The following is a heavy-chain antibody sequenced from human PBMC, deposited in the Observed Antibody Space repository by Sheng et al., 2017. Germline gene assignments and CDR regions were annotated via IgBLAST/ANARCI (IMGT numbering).Heavy chain of an antibody. Sequence: QVQLVQSGAEARKPGSSVKVSCKASGGAFGTYAIGWVRQAPAQGLEWMGGIVPAFGTTKYAQKFQGRVTFTADASTNIAYMELRSLKSEDTAVYFCARIFGNSASVTYYYGMDVWGQGT. J-gene: IGHJ6*02. D-gene: IGHD3-10*01. CDR2: IVPAFGTT. CDR1: GGAFGTYA. CDR3: ARIFGNSASVTYYYGMDV. V-gene: IGHV1-69*01.